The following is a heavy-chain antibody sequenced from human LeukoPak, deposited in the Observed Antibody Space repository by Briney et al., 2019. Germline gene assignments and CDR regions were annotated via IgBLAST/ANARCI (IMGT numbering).Heavy chain of an antibody. V-gene: IGHV4-59*01. CDR3: ARVDSGTYYMPFDY. J-gene: IGHJ4*02. Sequence: SETLSLTCTVSGGSLIHYYWSWIRQPPGKGVEWIGYIYHSGSTNYNPPLKGRATISVDTSKNQISLRLSSVTAADTAVYYCARVDSGTYYMPFDYWGQGSLVTVSS. CDR2: IYHSGST. D-gene: IGHD1-26*01. CDR1: GGSLIHYY.